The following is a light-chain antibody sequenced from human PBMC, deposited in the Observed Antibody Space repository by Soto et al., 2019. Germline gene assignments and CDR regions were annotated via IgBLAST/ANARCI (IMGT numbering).Light chain of an antibody. J-gene: IGKJ1*01. CDR3: QQYNSYSEA. V-gene: IGKV1-5*03. CDR1: QSISVW. CDR2: KAS. Sequence: DLQMTQSPSTLSASVGDTVTITCRASQSISVWLAWYQQKPGKAPKLLIRKASTLESWVPSRFSGSGSGTEFTLTISSLQPDDFASYYCQQYNSYSEAFGQGTKVDI.